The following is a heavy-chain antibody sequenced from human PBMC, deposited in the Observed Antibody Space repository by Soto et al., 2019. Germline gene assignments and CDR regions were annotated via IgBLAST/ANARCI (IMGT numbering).Heavy chain of an antibody. J-gene: IGHJ6*02. CDR3: ARVRSSGSYYYYYYGMDV. Sequence: ASVKVSCKASGYTFTSYAMHWVRQAPGQRLEWMGWINAGNGNTKYSQKFQGRVTITRDTSASTAYMELSSLRSEDTAVYYCARVRSSGSYYYYYYGMDVWGQGTTVTVSS. CDR2: INAGNGNT. CDR1: GYTFTSYA. D-gene: IGHD1-26*01. V-gene: IGHV1-3*01.